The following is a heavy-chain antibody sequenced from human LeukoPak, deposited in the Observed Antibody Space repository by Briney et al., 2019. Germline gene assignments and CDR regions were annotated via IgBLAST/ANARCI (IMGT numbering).Heavy chain of an antibody. D-gene: IGHD3-16*01. CDR1: GYTFTSYD. J-gene: IGHJ6*03. Sequence: ASVTVSCKASGYTFTSYDINWVRQAPGQGLEWMGWMNPNSGNTDYAQKFQGRVTMTRNTSISTAYMELSSLRSEDTAVYYCARKKGGGYFYYMDVWGKGTTVTVSS. CDR3: ARKKGGGYFYYMDV. CDR2: MNPNSGNT. V-gene: IGHV1-8*01.